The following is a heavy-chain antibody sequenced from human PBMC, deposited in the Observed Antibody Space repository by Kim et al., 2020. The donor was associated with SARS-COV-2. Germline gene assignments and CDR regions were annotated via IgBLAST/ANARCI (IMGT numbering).Heavy chain of an antibody. CDR2: LYYSGST. CDR1: GGSINSSSNY. D-gene: IGHD3-22*01. CDR3: ARPNGRQDFSGYSLAFDS. J-gene: IGHJ4*01. Sequence: SETLSLTCTVSGGSINSSSNYWAWIRQGPGKGLEWIGSLYYSGSTYYNPSLKSRLTISKDTSKNQFSLRLSSVTAADTALYYCARPNGRQDFSGYSLAFDSWGQGALVTVSS. V-gene: IGHV4-39*01.